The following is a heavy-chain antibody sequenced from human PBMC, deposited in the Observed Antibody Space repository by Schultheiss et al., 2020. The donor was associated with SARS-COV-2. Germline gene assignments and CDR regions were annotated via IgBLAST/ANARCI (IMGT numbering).Heavy chain of an antibody. CDR3: AKENNTGALFDY. J-gene: IGHJ4*02. V-gene: IGHV3-23*01. CDR2: ISGNGGST. Sequence: GGSLRLSCAASGFTFSSSAMSWVRQAPGKGLEWVSAISGNGGSTYCADSVKGRFTVSRDNSKNTLYLQMNSLRAEDTALYYCAKENNTGALFDYWGQGTLVTVPQ. CDR1: GFTFSSSA. D-gene: IGHD1-14*01.